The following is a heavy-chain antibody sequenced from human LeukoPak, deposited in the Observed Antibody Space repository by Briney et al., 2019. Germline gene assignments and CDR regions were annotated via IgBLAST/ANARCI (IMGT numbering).Heavy chain of an antibody. CDR1: GGSISSGGYY. CDR2: IYYSGST. Sequence: PSETLSLTCTVSGGSISSGGYYWSWIRQHPGKGLEYIGYIYYSGSTYYNPSPKSRVTISADTSKNQFSLKLSSVTAADTAVYYCVSSTVTGAHWGQGTLVTVSS. D-gene: IGHD4-17*01. V-gene: IGHV4-31*03. J-gene: IGHJ4*02. CDR3: VSSTVTGAH.